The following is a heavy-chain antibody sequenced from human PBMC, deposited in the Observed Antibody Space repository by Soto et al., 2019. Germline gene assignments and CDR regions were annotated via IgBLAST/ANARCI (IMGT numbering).Heavy chain of an antibody. V-gene: IGHV4-4*02. D-gene: IGHD4-17*01. CDR2: IYHSGSA. Sequence: QVQLQESGPGLVKPSGTLSLTCTVSGVSISRSNWWIWVRQPPGKGLEWIGEIYHSGSASYNPFLKSRVTISVDKSKRQFSLNLSSVTAADTAVYYCARETTVNAFDVWGQGTMVTVSS. CDR3: ARETTVNAFDV. CDR1: GVSISRSNW. J-gene: IGHJ3*01.